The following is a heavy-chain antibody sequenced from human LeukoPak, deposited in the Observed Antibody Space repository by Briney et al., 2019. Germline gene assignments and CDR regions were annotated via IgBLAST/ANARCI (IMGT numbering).Heavy chain of an antibody. CDR2: IYTSGST. V-gene: IGHV4-61*02. J-gene: IGHJ3*02. D-gene: IGHD3-22*01. CDR3: ARDPTDDRSGYLEDI. Sequence: SETLSLTCTVSGGSISSGSYYWSWIRQPAGKGLEWIGRIYTSGSTNYNPSLKSRVTISVDTSKNQFSLKLSSVTAADTAVYYCARDPTDDRSGYLEDIWGQGTMVTVSS. CDR1: GGSISSGSYY.